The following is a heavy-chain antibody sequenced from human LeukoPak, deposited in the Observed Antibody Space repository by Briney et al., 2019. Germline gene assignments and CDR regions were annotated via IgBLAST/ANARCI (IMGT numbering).Heavy chain of an antibody. CDR2: IYHSGST. D-gene: IGHD4-23*01. J-gene: IGHJ5*02. V-gene: IGHV4-30-2*01. CDR3: ARGAPTVVTQNWFDP. CDR1: GGSISSGGSS. Sequence: PSETLSLTCAVSGGSISSGGSSWSWIRQPPGKGLEWIGYIYHSGSTYYNPSLKSRVTISVDRSKNQFSLKLSSVTAADTAVYYCARGAPTVVTQNWFDPWGQGTLVTVSS.